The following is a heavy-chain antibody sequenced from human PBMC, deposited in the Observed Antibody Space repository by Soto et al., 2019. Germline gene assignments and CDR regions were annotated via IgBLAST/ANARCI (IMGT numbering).Heavy chain of an antibody. CDR2: VHPSGST. D-gene: IGHD5-18*01. CDR1: SAYLGDHY. V-gene: IGHV4-34*01. CDR3: ARGKPSGYRFGPRNFFYYGLDV. J-gene: IGHJ6*02. Sequence: PSETLSLTWAGFSAYLGDHYWAWIRQSPYKGLEWICEVHPSGSTDYNPSLKSRLTLSLDTSKNQFSLKVASVTAADTAVYFCARGKPSGYRFGPRNFFYYGLDVWGPGTTVTVS.